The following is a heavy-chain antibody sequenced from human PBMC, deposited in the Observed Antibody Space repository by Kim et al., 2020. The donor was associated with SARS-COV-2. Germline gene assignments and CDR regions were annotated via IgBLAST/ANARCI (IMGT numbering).Heavy chain of an antibody. V-gene: IGHV1-2*02. J-gene: IGHJ4*02. CDR3: ARDPDSIAVADIPDY. CDR1: GYTFTGYY. CDR2: INPNSGGT. D-gene: IGHD6-19*01. Sequence: ASVKVSCKASGYTFTGYYMHWVRQAPGQGLEWMGWINPNSGGTNYAQKFQGRVTMTRDTSISTAYMELSRLRSDDTSVYYCARDPDSIAVADIPDYWGQGTLVTVSS.